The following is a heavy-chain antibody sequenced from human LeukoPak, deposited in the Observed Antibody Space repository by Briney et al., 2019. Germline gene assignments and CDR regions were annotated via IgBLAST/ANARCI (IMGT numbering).Heavy chain of an antibody. D-gene: IGHD3-10*01. V-gene: IGHV3-20*04. CDR2: INWRGDST. CDR3: TRDENYGAGSYSDY. Sequence: GGSLRLSCAASGFTFSSYGMSWVRQVPGKGLECVSSINWRGDSTGYADSVKGRFTISRDNAKNSLYLQMNNLRAEDTAFYYCTRDENYGAGSYSDYWGQGTLVTVSS. CDR1: GFTFSSYG. J-gene: IGHJ4*02.